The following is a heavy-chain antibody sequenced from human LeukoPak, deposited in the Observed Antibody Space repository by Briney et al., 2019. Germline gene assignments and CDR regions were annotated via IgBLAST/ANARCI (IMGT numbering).Heavy chain of an antibody. J-gene: IGHJ4*02. D-gene: IGHD6-19*01. CDR3: ANQFSYSSGWRGRDY. V-gene: IGHV3-23*01. CDR1: GFTFSSYA. CDR2: ISGSGGST. Sequence: QPGGSLRLSCAASGFTFSSYAMSWVRQAPGKGLEWVSAISGSGGSTYYADSVKGRFTISRDNSKNTLYLQMNSLRAEDTAVYYCANQFSYSSGWRGRDYWGQGTLVTVSS.